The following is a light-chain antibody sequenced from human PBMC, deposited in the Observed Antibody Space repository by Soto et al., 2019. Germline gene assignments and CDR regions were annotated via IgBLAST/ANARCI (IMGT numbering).Light chain of an antibody. CDR1: QSVSSN. V-gene: IGKV3-15*01. CDR3: QQYNNWPPT. Sequence: EIVMTQSPAPLSVSPGERATLSCRASQSVSSNLAWYQQKPGQAPRLLIYGGSSRATGIPARFSGSRSGTEFTLTISSLQSEDFAVYYCQQYNNWPPTFGQGTPLEI. CDR2: GGS. J-gene: IGKJ5*01.